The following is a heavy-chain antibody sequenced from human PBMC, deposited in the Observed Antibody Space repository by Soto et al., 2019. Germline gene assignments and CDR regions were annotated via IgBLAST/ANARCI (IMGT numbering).Heavy chain of an antibody. Sequence: QVQLVESGGGVVQPGRSLRLSCAASGFTFSSYGMHWVRQAPGKGLEWVAVMWYDGSNKYYADSVKGRFTISRDNSKNTLYLQMNSLRAEDTAVYYCARVRLDYDSSGYLFDYWGQGTLVTVSS. V-gene: IGHV3-33*01. D-gene: IGHD3-22*01. CDR1: GFTFSSYG. CDR3: ARVRLDYDSSGYLFDY. J-gene: IGHJ4*02. CDR2: MWYDGSNK.